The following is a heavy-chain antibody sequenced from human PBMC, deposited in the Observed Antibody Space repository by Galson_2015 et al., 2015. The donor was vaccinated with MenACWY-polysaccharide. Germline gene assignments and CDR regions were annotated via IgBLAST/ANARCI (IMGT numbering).Heavy chain of an antibody. CDR3: AKGLGSFDF. V-gene: IGHV3-23*01. CDR1: GFPFSRYA. D-gene: IGHD3-10*01. Sequence: SLRLSCAASGFPFSRYAMTWVRQAPGKGLEWVSTFSGTDDNTYYAASVKGRFTISRDNSKNTLYLQMNSLGAEDTAIYYCAKGLGSFDFWGQGTLVTVSS. CDR2: FSGTDDNT. J-gene: IGHJ4*02.